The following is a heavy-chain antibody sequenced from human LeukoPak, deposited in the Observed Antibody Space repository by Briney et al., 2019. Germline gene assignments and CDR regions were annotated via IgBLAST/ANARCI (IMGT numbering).Heavy chain of an antibody. CDR1: GYTFTSYY. CDR2: INPSGGST. V-gene: IGHV1-46*03. D-gene: IGHD2-2*01. Sequence: APVKVSCKASGYTFTSYYMHWVRQAPGQGLEWMGIINPSGGSTSYAQKFQGRVTMTRDTSTSTVYMELSSLRSEDTAVYYCARAYIVVVPAARGNWFDPWGQGTLVTVSS. CDR3: ARAYIVVVPAARGNWFDP. J-gene: IGHJ5*02.